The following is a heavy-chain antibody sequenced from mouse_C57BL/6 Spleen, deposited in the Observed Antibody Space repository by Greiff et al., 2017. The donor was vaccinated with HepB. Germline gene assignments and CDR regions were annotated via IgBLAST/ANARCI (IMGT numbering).Heavy chain of an antibody. Sequence: QVQLKQSGAELVRPGASVTLSCKASGYTFTDYEMHWVKQTPVHGLEWIGAIDPETGGTAYNQKFKGKAILTADKSSSTAYMELRSLTSEDSAVYYCTRPLTGPFAYWGQGTLVTVSA. V-gene: IGHV1-15*01. D-gene: IGHD4-1*01. CDR1: GYTFTDYE. CDR2: IDPETGGT. CDR3: TRPLTGPFAY. J-gene: IGHJ3*01.